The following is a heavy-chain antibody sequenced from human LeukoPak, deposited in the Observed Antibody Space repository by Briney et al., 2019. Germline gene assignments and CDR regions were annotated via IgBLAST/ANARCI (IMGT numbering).Heavy chain of an antibody. D-gene: IGHD6-19*01. J-gene: IGHJ4*02. CDR3: ATDMSYSSGWYYFDY. CDR1: GFTFDDYA. Sequence: GGSLRLSCAASGFTFDDYAMHWVRQAPGKGLEWVSGISWNSGSIGYADSVKGRFTISRDNAKNSLYLQMNSLRAEDTALYYCATDMSYSSGWYYFDYWGQGTLVTVSS. V-gene: IGHV3-9*01. CDR2: ISWNSGSI.